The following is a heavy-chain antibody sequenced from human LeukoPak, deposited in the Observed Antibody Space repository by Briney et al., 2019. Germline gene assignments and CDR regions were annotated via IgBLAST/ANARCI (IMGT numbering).Heavy chain of an antibody. Sequence: SETLPLTCTVSGASISSHYWSWIRQPPGRGLEWIGYIHYSGITSYDPSLKSRVTMSIDTSKSQFSLNLNSVTAADTAVYYCARVYDYGKFDFWGPGTPLTVSS. CDR2: IHYSGIT. V-gene: IGHV4-59*11. D-gene: IGHD4/OR15-4a*01. CDR1: GASISSHY. CDR3: ARVYDYGKFDF. J-gene: IGHJ4*02.